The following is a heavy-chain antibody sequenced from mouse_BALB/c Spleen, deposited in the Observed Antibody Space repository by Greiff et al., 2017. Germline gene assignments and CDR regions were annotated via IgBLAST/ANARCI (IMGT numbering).Heavy chain of an antibody. J-gene: IGHJ4*01. D-gene: IGHD1-1*01. CDR1: GFAFSSYD. Sequence: EVQLQESGGGLVKPGGSLKLSCAASGFAFSSYDMSWVRQTPEKRLEWVAYISSGGGSTYYPDTVKGRFTISRDNAKNTLYLQMSSLKSEDTAMYYCARPHYYGSSYAMDYWGQGTSVTVSS. CDR2: ISSGGGST. CDR3: ARPHYYGSSYAMDY. V-gene: IGHV5-12-1*01.